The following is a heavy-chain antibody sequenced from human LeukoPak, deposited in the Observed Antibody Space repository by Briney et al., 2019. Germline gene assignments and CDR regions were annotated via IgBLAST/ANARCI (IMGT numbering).Heavy chain of an antibody. D-gene: IGHD3-10*01. CDR2: ISYDGRNK. V-gene: IGHV3-30*18. CDR3: ANGEPKNY. Sequence: SGGSLRLSCAASGFTFSSYGMHWVRQAPGKGLEWVAVISYDGRNKYYADSVKGRFTISRDNSKNTLHLQMNSLRAEDTAVYYCANGEPKNYWGQGPLVTVSS. J-gene: IGHJ4*02. CDR1: GFTFSSYG.